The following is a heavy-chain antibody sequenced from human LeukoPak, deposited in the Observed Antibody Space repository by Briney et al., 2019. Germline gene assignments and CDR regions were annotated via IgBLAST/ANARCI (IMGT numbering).Heavy chain of an antibody. CDR1: GFTFSSYA. CDR2: FGGGSSST. Sequence: GGSLRLSCAASGFTFSSYAMSWVRQAPGRGLEWVSAFGGGSSSTYYADSVRGRFTISRDNSKNTVYLQMDSLRAEDTAVYYCAKENPLQNWNYHYWGQGTLVTVSS. J-gene: IGHJ4*02. CDR3: AKENPLQNWNYHY. D-gene: IGHD1-7*01. V-gene: IGHV3-23*01.